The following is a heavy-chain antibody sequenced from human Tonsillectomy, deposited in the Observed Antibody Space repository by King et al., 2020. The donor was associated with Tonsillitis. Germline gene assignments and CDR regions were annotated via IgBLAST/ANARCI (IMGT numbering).Heavy chain of an antibody. CDR2: IYYSGDT. J-gene: IGHJ6*02. D-gene: IGHD3-10*01. CDR3: ARLKGDWLGVYGMDV. V-gene: IGHV4-39*07. CDR1: GGSISSTSSY. Sequence: LQLQESGPVLVKPSETLSLTCAVSGGSISSTSSYWGWVRQPPGKGLEWIGAIYYSGDTYYNPSLKSRVTLSVDTSKNEFSLKLSSVTAADTAVYYCARLKGDWLGVYGMDVWGQGTTVTVSS.